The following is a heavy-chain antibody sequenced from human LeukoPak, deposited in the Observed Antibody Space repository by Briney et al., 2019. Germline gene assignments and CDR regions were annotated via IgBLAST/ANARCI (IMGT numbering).Heavy chain of an antibody. D-gene: IGHD2-2*01. CDR3: ARGWGIPAPISWFDP. CDR2: IVPIFGKA. Sequence: SVKVSCKASGGSFSSNIIGWVRQAPGQGLEWMGGIVPIFGKAKYAQKFQGRVTITTDESSSTAYMELSSLRSDDTAIYYCARGWGIPAPISWFDPWGQGTLVTVSS. V-gene: IGHV1-69*05. J-gene: IGHJ5*02. CDR1: GGSFSSNI.